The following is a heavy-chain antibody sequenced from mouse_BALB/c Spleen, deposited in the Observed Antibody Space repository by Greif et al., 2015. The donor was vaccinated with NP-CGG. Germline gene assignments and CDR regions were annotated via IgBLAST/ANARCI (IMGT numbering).Heavy chain of an antibody. CDR2: INPSTGYT. Sequence: QVQLQQSGAELAKPGASVKMSCKASGYTFTSYWMHWVKQRPGQGLGWIGYINPSTGYTEYNQKFKDKATLTADKSSSTAYMQLSSLTSEDSAVYYCARRELTGTGWFAYWGQGTLVTVSA. V-gene: IGHV1-7*01. CDR1: GYTFTSYW. J-gene: IGHJ3*01. CDR3: ARRELTGTGWFAY. D-gene: IGHD4-1*01.